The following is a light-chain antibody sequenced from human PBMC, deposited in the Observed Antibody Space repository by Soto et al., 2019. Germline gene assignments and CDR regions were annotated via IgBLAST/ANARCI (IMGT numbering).Light chain of an antibody. J-gene: IGKJ1*01. CDR3: HQYYTTPWT. V-gene: IGKV4-1*01. CDR2: WAS. CDR1: QSVLYSSNNRNY. Sequence: DTVMTQSPDSLAVSLGERATINCKSSQSVLYSSNNRNYLAWYQQKPGQSPRLLIYWASIRESGVPDRFSGSGSGTDFTLTISSLQAEDVAVYYCHQYYTTPWTFGQGTKVDIK.